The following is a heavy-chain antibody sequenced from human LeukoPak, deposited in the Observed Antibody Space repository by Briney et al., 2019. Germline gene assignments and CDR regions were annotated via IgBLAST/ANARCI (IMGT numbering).Heavy chain of an antibody. Sequence: GGALRLSCAASGFTFSSYAMSWVRQAPGKGLEWVSAISGSGGSTYYADSVKGRFTISRDNSKNTLYLQMNSLRAEDTAVYYCAKLTYLAGEFYFDYWGQGTLVTVSS. V-gene: IGHV3-23*01. J-gene: IGHJ4*02. D-gene: IGHD3-3*02. CDR1: GFTFSSYA. CDR2: ISGSGGST. CDR3: AKLTYLAGEFYFDY.